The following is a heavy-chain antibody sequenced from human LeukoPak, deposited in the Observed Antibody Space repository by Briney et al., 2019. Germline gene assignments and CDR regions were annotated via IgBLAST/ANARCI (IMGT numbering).Heavy chain of an antibody. CDR2: IIPILGIA. V-gene: IGHV1-69*04. CDR3: ARERSRDGYNDAFDI. D-gene: IGHD5-24*01. CDR1: GGTFSSYA. J-gene: IGHJ3*02. Sequence: ASVTVSCKASGGTFSSYAISWVRQAPGQGLEWMGRIIPILGIANYAQKFQGRVTITADKSTSTAYMELSSLRSEDTAVYYCARERSRDGYNDAFDIWGQGTMVTVSS.